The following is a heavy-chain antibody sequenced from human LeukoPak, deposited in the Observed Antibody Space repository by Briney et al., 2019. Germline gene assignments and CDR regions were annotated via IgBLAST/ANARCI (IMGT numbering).Heavy chain of an antibody. CDR1: GGSISSGSYY. D-gene: IGHD2-21*01. CDR3: ARQDYSQVFDY. Sequence: SETLSLTCTVSGGSISSGSYYWTWIRQPAGKGLEWVGRIYTRGSTNYNPSLKSRVTISVDTSKNQFSLKLSSVTAADTAVYYCARQDYSQVFDYWGQGTLVTVSS. J-gene: IGHJ4*02. V-gene: IGHV4-61*02. CDR2: IYTRGST.